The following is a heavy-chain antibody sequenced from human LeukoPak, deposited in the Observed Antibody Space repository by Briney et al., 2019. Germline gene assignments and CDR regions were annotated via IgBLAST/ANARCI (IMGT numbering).Heavy chain of an antibody. D-gene: IGHD2-2*01. CDR1: GGSISRGGYF. Sequence: SSEPLSLTCTLSGGSISRGGYFWSWIRQHPGKGLEWLGYIYYSGSTYYNPSLKSRVTISVDTSKNQFSLRLSSVTAADTAVYYCARVRGYCSSTTCYYDYWGQGTLVTVSS. J-gene: IGHJ4*02. CDR3: ARVRGYCSSTTCYYDY. CDR2: IYYSGST. V-gene: IGHV4-31*03.